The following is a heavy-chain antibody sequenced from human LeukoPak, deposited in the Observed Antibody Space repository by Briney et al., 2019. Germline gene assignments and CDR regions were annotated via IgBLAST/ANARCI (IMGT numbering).Heavy chain of an antibody. V-gene: IGHV1-2*06. CDR1: GYTFTGYY. D-gene: IGHD3-10*01. CDR3: ARSAYYYGSGSGRWVDY. Sequence: ASVKVSCKASGYTFTGYYMHWVRQAPGQGLEWMGRINPNSGGTNYAQKFQGRVTMTRDTSISTAYMELSRLRSEDTAVYYCARSAYYYGSGSGRWVDYWGQGTLVTVSS. J-gene: IGHJ4*02. CDR2: INPNSGGT.